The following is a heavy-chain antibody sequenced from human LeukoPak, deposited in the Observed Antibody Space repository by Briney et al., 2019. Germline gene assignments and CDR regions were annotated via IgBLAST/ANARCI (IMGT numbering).Heavy chain of an antibody. CDR1: GGSISSSSHY. V-gene: IGHV4-39*07. D-gene: IGHD1-26*01. CDR2: IYYSGST. Sequence: SETLSLTCIVSGGSISSSSHYWGWIRQPPGKGLEWIGNIYYSGSTNYNSSLKSRVTISVDKSKNQFSLKLNSVTAADTAVYYCARVVGANRDYYYQMDVWGKGTTVTVSS. CDR3: ARVVGANRDYYYQMDV. J-gene: IGHJ6*03.